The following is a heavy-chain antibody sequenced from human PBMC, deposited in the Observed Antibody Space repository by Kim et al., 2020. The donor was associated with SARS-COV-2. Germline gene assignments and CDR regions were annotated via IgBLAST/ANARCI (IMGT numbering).Heavy chain of an antibody. J-gene: IGHJ4*02. V-gene: IGHV1-69*13. CDR3: AREREHYYGSGSYPPYFDY. CDR1: GGTFSSYA. CDR2: IIPIFGTA. D-gene: IGHD3-10*01. Sequence: SVKVSCKASGGTFSSYAISWVRQAPGQGLEWMGGIIPIFGTANYAQKFQGRVTITADESTSTAYMELSSLRSEDTAVYYCAREREHYYGSGSYPPYFDYWGQGTLVTVSS.